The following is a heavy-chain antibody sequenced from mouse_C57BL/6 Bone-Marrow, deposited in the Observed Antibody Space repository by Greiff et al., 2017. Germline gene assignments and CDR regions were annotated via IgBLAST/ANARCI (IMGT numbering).Heavy chain of an antibody. V-gene: IGHV1-19*01. D-gene: IGHD1-1*01. CDR1: GYTFTDYY. J-gene: IGHJ2*01. Sequence: VKLQQSGPVLVKPGASVKMSCKASGYTFTDYYMNWVKQSHGKSLEWIGVINPYNGGTSYNQKFKGKATLTVDKSSSTAYMGLNNLTAEDSAVYYCARIFYYGSSYDWGQGTTLTVSS. CDR3: ARIFYYGSSYD. CDR2: INPYNGGT.